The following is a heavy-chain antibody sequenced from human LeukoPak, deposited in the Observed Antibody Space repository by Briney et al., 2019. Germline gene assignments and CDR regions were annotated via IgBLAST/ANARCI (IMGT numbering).Heavy chain of an antibody. Sequence: GGSLRLSCAASGFNFSNYWMHWVRQAPGKGLVWVSHINTDGSSATYGDPAKGRFTASRDDAKNTLFLQMSSLTVDDMAVYYCARGTAETAGIDYWGQGTLVTVSS. D-gene: IGHD6-13*01. V-gene: IGHV3-74*01. CDR3: ARGTAETAGIDY. J-gene: IGHJ4*02. CDR1: GFNFSNYW. CDR2: INTDGSSA.